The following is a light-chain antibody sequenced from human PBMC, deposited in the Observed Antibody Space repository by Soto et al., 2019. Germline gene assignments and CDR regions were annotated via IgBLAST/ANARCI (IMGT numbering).Light chain of an antibody. J-gene: IGLJ2*01. CDR2: SNN. CDR1: SSNIGSNT. CDR3: AAWDASLNGPV. Sequence: QTVVTQPPSASGTPGQRVTISCSGSSSNIGSNTVNWYQQLPGTAPKLLIYSNNRRPSGVPDRFSGSKSGTSASLAISGLQSEDEADYYCAAWDASLNGPVFGGGTKLTVL. V-gene: IGLV1-44*01.